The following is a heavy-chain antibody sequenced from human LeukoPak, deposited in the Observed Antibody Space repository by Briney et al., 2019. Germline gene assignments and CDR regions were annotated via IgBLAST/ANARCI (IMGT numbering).Heavy chain of an antibody. CDR2: IDTVGGT. D-gene: IGHD3-10*01. CDR1: GFTFSNHD. CDR3: AREASGRAYSGIDY. J-gene: IGHJ4*02. Sequence: GGSLRLSCAASGFTFSNHDMHWVRQGPGKGLEWVSAIDTVGGTYYPGSVKGRFTISREDVKNSLYLQMNSLRAGDTAIYYCAREASGRAYSGIDYWGQGTLVTVCS. V-gene: IGHV3-13*04.